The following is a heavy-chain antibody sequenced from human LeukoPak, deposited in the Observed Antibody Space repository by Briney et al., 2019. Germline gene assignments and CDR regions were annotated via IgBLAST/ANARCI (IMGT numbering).Heavy chain of an antibody. Sequence: GGSLRLSCEATGFTFGSYSMNWVRQAPGRGLEWVSSISSSSRYIYNADSVKGRFTISRDNAKNSVYLQMNSLRADDTAVYYCARGRGDMTNVRAYWGQGTLVTVSS. CDR2: ISSSSRYI. V-gene: IGHV3-21*01. CDR3: ARGRGDMTNVRAY. CDR1: GFTFGSYS. D-gene: IGHD2-21*02. J-gene: IGHJ4*02.